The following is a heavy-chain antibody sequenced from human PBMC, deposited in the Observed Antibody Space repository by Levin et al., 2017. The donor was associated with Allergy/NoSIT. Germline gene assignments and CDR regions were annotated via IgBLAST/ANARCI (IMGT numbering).Heavy chain of an antibody. CDR1: CGSVPGYY. D-gene: IGHD5-24*01. Sequence: SLTLSLPCTVSCGSVPGYYWSWLRPPAGEGLEWIGRVGRIFTTVTTNYNPSFESRVTMSLDTSKNQFSMNLLSFTAADTAVYYCARPPTIRFHPWGQGILVTVSS. CDR3: ARPPTIRFHP. J-gene: IGHJ5*02. CDR2: IFTTVTT. V-gene: IGHV4-4*07.